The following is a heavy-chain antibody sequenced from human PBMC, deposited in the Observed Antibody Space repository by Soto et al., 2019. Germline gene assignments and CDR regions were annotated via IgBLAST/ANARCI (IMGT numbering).Heavy chain of an antibody. Sequence: QVQLQESGPGLVKPSQTLSLTCTVSGASVSSGDYYWSCIRQPPGKGLEWIGYIYSSGGSYYNPSLKGRLTISIGTSKNQFSLKLNSVTVADTAIYYCVGTGTTDDYWGRGTLVTVSS. CDR1: GASVSSGDYY. D-gene: IGHD1-1*01. CDR2: IYSSGGS. V-gene: IGHV4-30-4*01. CDR3: VGTGTTDDY. J-gene: IGHJ4*02.